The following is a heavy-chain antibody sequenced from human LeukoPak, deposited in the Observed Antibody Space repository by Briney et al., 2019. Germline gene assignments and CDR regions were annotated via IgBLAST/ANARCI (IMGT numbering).Heavy chain of an antibody. CDR3: ARDDCGDTCYPGGY. J-gene: IGHJ4*02. D-gene: IGHD2-21*01. V-gene: IGHV1-3*01. CDR2: INAGNGDT. Sequence: ASARVSCKASGYTSTNYVVHWGRDTPGQRPEWMGWINAGNGDTKYSQNFQGRVTITRDTSASTAYMELSSLTSEDTALYYCARDDCGDTCYPGGYWGQGTLVTVSS. CDR1: GYTSTNYV.